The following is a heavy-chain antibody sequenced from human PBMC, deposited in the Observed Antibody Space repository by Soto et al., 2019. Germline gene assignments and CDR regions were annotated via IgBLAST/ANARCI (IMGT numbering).Heavy chain of an antibody. D-gene: IGHD3-16*01. V-gene: IGHV4-39*01. Sequence: SETLSLTCTVSGGSISNSSYQWGWIRQPPGKGLQWIGSVSYSGSTYYNPSLKSRLTISVDTSKTQSSLRLSSVTAADTAVYYCSRRAVSGPFAGIDNWGRGTLVTVAS. CDR3: SRRAVSGPFAGIDN. CDR2: VSYSGST. J-gene: IGHJ4*02. CDR1: GGSISNSSYQ.